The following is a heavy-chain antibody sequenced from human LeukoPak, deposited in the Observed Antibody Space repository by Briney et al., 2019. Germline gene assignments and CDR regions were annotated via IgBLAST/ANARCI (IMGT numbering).Heavy chain of an antibody. CDR2: INHSGST. J-gene: IGHJ3*02. CDR3: ARAIYVWGSYRPVPPDAFDI. D-gene: IGHD3-16*02. Sequence: SETLSLTCAVYGGSFSGYYWSWIRQPPGKGLEWIGEINHSGSTNYNPSLKSRVTISADTSKNQFSLKLSSVTAADTAVYYCARAIYVWGSYRPVPPDAFDIWGQGTMVTVSS. CDR1: GGSFSGYY. V-gene: IGHV4-34*01.